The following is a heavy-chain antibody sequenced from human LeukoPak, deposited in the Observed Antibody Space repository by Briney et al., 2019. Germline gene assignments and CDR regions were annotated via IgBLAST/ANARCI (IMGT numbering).Heavy chain of an antibody. CDR1: GFTFSSYA. CDR2: ISYDGSNK. V-gene: IGHV3-30*04. J-gene: IGHJ4*02. CDR3: ARDPSTAMVTIFDY. Sequence: QPGRSLRLSCAASGFTFSSYAMHWVRQAPGKGLEWVAVISYDGSNKYYADSVKGRFTIPRDNSKNTLYLQMNSLRAEDTAVYYCARDPSTAMVTIFDYWGQGTLVTVSS. D-gene: IGHD5-18*01.